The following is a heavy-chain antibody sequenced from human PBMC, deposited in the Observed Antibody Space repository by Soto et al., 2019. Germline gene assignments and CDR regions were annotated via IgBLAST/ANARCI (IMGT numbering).Heavy chain of an antibody. J-gene: IGHJ4*02. V-gene: IGHV1-46*01. CDR3: ARVGTPTYDSSGYYRQDFDY. Sequence: SVKVSCKASGYTFTIYYMHGVLQSPLQWLDWMGIINPSGGSTSYAQKFQGRVTMTRDTSTSTVYMELSSLRSEDTAVYYCARVGTPTYDSSGYYRQDFDYWGQGTLVTVSS. CDR2: INPSGGST. CDR1: GYTFTIYY. D-gene: IGHD3-22*01.